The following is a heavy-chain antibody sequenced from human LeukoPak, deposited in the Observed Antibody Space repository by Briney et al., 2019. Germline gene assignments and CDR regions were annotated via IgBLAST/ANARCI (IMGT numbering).Heavy chain of an antibody. Sequence: SETLSLTCTVSGDSISSYYWSWIRQPPGKGLEWIGYIYYSGSTNYNPSLKSRVTISVDTSKNQFSLKLSSVTAADTAVYYCARDHSYYDSSGYYDAFDIWGQGTMVTVSS. CDR1: GDSISSYY. CDR3: ARDHSYYDSSGYYDAFDI. J-gene: IGHJ3*02. D-gene: IGHD3-22*01. V-gene: IGHV4-59*01. CDR2: IYYSGST.